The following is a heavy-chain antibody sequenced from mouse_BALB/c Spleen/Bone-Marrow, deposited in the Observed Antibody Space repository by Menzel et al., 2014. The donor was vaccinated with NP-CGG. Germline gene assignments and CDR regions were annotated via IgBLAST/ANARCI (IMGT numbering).Heavy chain of an antibody. CDR2: IYPGSGYT. CDR3: ARGEDGLDY. Sequence: QVQLKQSGAELVRPGTSVKMSCKAAGYTFTNYWIGRVKQRPGHGLEWIGDIYPGSGYTNYNEKFKGKATLTADTSSSTAYMQLSSLTSEDSAIYYCARGEDGLDYWGQGTTLTVSS. CDR1: GYTFTNYW. V-gene: IGHV1-63*02. D-gene: IGHD2-3*01. J-gene: IGHJ2*01.